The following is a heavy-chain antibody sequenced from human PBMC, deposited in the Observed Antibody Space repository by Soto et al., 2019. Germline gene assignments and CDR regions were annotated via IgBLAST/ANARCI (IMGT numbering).Heavy chain of an antibody. J-gene: IGHJ4*02. Sequence: GGSLRLSCAASGVTFSSYAMSGLRQAPGKGLEWVSAISGSGGSTYYADSVKGRFTISRDNSKNTLYLQMNSLRAEDTAVYYCAKPECSGGSCYLYWGQGTLVTVSS. CDR2: ISGSGGST. CDR3: AKPECSGGSCYLY. D-gene: IGHD2-15*01. V-gene: IGHV3-23*01. CDR1: GVTFSSYA.